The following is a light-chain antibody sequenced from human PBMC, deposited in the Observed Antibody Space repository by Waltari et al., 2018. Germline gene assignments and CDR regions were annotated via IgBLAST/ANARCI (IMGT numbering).Light chain of an antibody. CDR2: EVS. Sequence: QSDLTQPASVSGSPGQSLTISCTGTSSDVGGYNYVSWYQQHPGKAPKRMMYEVSNRPSGVSNRFSGSKSGNTASLTISGLQAEDEADYYCSSYTSSSVVFGGGTKLTVL. J-gene: IGLJ2*01. CDR3: SSYTSSSVV. CDR1: SSDVGGYNY. V-gene: IGLV2-14*01.